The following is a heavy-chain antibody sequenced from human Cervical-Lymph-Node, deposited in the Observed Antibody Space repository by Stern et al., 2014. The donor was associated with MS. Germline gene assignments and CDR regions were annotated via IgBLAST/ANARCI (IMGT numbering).Heavy chain of an antibody. CDR2: LWYDGRNK. J-gene: IGHJ4*02. CDR1: GFTFSNHG. D-gene: IGHD6-25*01. CDR3: ARSSSSGWDY. V-gene: IGHV3-33*01. Sequence: AQLVESGGTVVQPGTSLRLSCEGSGFTFSNHGMNWVRRAPGKGLEWVASLWYDGRNKMYEDSVRGRFTISRDNSKNTLYLQMDTLRVEDTAVYYCARSSSSGWDYWGPGTLVAVSS.